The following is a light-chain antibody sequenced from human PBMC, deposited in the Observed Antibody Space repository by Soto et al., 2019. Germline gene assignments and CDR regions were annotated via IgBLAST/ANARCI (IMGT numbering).Light chain of an antibody. CDR3: CSYAGSSTCEV. J-gene: IGLJ1*01. V-gene: IGLV2-23*02. Sequence: QSALTQPASVSGSPGQSITISCTGTSSDVGSYNLVSWYQQHPGKAPKLMIYEVSKRPSGVSNRFSGSKSGNTASLTIFGLQAEDEADYYCCSYAGSSTCEVFGTGTKVTVL. CDR2: EVS. CDR1: SSDVGSYNL.